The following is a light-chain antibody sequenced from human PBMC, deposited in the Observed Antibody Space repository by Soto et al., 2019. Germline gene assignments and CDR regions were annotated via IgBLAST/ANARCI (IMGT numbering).Light chain of an antibody. Sequence: QLVLTQSPSASASLGASVKLTCTLSSGHSSYAIAWHQQQPEKGPRYLMKLNSDGSHSKGDGIPDRFSGSSSGAERYLTIASLQSEDEADFDGQTWGTGMQVFGGGTKVTVL. J-gene: IGLJ2*01. CDR3: QTWGTGMQV. CDR2: LNSDGSH. CDR1: SGHSSYA. V-gene: IGLV4-69*01.